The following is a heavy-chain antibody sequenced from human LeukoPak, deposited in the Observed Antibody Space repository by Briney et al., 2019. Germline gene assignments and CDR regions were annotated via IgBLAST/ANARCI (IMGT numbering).Heavy chain of an antibody. CDR1: GFTFSSYS. V-gene: IGHV3-48*04. CDR2: ISSSSSTI. Sequence: GGSLRLSCAASGFTFSSYSMNWVRQAPGKGLEWVSYISSSSSTIYYADSVKGRFTISRDNAKNSLYLQMNSLRAEDTAVYYCARDPPRPMITFGGVDYGMDVWGQGTTVTVSS. J-gene: IGHJ6*02. D-gene: IGHD3-16*01. CDR3: ARDPPRPMITFGGVDYGMDV.